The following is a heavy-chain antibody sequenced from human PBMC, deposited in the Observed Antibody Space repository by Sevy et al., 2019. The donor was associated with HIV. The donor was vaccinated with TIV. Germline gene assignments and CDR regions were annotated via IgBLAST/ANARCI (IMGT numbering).Heavy chain of an antibody. D-gene: IGHD5-12*01. CDR3: AKGIGYSGYEIDY. J-gene: IGHJ4*02. CDR2: ISGSGIST. V-gene: IGHV3-23*01. CDR1: GFTFSSYA. Sequence: GGSLRLSCAASGFTFSSYAMSWVRQAPGKGLEWVASISGSGISTYYADSVKGRYTISRDKSKNTLYLQMNNLRAEDTAVFYCAKGIGYSGYEIDYWGQGTLVTVSS.